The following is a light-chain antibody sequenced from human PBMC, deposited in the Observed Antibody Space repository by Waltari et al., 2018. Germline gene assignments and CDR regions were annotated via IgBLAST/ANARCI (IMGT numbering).Light chain of an antibody. CDR3: AAWDDSLNGRV. CDR1: ISNIGNNG. J-gene: IGLJ3*02. CDR2: YDD. V-gene: IGLV1-36*01. Sequence: QSVLTQPPSVSEAPRQRVTTSCSGSISNIGNNGVNRYQQVPGKAPKLLIYYDDLPPSGVSDRFSGSKSGTSACLAISGLQFEDEAEYFCAAWDDSLNGRVFGGGTKLTVL.